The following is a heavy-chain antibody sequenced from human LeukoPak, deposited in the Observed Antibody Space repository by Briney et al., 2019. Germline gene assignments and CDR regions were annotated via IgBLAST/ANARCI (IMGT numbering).Heavy chain of an antibody. CDR3: ARVRYYDSSGYYFYFDY. CDR2: IKQDGSEK. J-gene: IGHJ4*02. D-gene: IGHD3-22*01. V-gene: IGHV3-7*01. CDR1: GFTFSSYW. Sequence: GGSLRLSCAASGFTFSSYWMSWVRQAPGKGLEWVANIKQDGSEKYYVDSVKGRFTISRDNAKNSLYLQMNSLRAEDTAVYYCARVRYYDSSGYYFYFDYWGQGTLVTVSS.